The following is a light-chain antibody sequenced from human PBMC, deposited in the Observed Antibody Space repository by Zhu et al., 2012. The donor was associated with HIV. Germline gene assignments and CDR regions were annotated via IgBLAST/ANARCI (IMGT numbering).Light chain of an antibody. J-gene: IGKJ4*01. CDR3: QHLTLYPT. V-gene: IGKV1-9*01. Sequence: DIQLTQSPSFLSASVGDRVTITCRASQGISNHLAWYHQKPGKAPKLLIYGASVLQSGVPSRFSGSGSGTEFTLTISSLQPEDFATYFCQHLTLYPTFGGGSNGRRSN. CDR1: QGISNH. CDR2: GAS.